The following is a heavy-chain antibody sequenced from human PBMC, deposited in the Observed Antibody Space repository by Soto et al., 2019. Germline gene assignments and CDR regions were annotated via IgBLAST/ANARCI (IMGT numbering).Heavy chain of an antibody. Sequence: GGSLRLSCAASGFTFSSYAMSWVRQAPGKGLEWVSAISGSGGSTYYADSVKGRFTISRDNSKNTLYLQMNSLRAEDTAVYYCAKAVCSSTSCYSGYWGQGTLVTVSS. J-gene: IGHJ4*02. D-gene: IGHD2-2*01. CDR3: AKAVCSSTSCYSGY. CDR2: ISGSGGST. V-gene: IGHV3-23*01. CDR1: GFTFSSYA.